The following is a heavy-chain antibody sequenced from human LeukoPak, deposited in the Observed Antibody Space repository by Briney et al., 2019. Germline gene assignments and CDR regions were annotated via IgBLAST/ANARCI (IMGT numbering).Heavy chain of an antibody. CDR2: IYSDGTT. CDR3: ARNSFLLRSISYYYYMDV. J-gene: IGHJ6*03. D-gene: IGHD2-2*01. CDR1: GFTVTNNF. Sequence: GGPLRLSCAASGFTVTNNFMTWVRQAPGKGLEWVSIIYSDGTTYYVDSVKGRFTITRDSSKNTLYLQMSSLRAEDTAVYYCARNSFLLRSISYYYYMDVWGKGTTVTVS. V-gene: IGHV3-66*02.